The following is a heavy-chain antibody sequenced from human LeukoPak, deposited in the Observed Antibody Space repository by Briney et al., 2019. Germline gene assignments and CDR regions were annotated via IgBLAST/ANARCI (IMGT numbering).Heavy chain of an antibody. Sequence: SETLSLTCAVYGGSFSGYYWSWIRQPPGKGLEWIGEINHSGSTNYNPSLKSRVTISVDTSKNQFSLKLSSVTAADTAVYYCARVGSSSWYSSTNWFDPWGQGTLVTVSS. J-gene: IGHJ5*02. CDR2: INHSGST. CDR3: ARVGSSSWYSSTNWFDP. D-gene: IGHD6-13*01. CDR1: GGSFSGYY. V-gene: IGHV4-34*01.